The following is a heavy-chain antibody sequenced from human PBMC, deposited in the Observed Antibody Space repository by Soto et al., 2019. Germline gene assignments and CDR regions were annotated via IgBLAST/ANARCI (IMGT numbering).Heavy chain of an antibody. Sequence: QVQLVESGGGLVKPGGSLRLSCAASGFTFSDYYMSWIRQAPGKGLEWVSYISSSSSYTNYADSVKGRFTISRDNAKNSLYLQMNSLRAEDTAVYYCARDKAAAGFGYYYYGMDVWGQGTTVTVSS. CDR1: GFTFSDYY. CDR2: ISSSSSYT. J-gene: IGHJ6*02. CDR3: ARDKAAAGFGYYYYGMDV. D-gene: IGHD6-13*01. V-gene: IGHV3-11*06.